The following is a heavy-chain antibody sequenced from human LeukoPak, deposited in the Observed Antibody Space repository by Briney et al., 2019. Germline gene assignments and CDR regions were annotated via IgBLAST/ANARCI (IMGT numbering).Heavy chain of an antibody. Sequence: PSETLSPTCTVSGGSVSSGSYYWTWIRQPPRKGLEWIGYIYYSGSTNYSPSLKSRVTISVGTSKNQFSLKLSSVTAADTAVYYCARVNCGGDCYSTRGDWFDPWGQGTLLTVSS. D-gene: IGHD2-21*02. CDR3: ARVNCGGDCYSTRGDWFDP. V-gene: IGHV4-61*01. J-gene: IGHJ5*02. CDR2: IYYSGST. CDR1: GGSVSSGSYY.